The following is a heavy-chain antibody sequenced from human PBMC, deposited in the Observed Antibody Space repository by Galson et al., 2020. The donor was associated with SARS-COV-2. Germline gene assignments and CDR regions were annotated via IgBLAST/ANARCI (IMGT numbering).Heavy chain of an antibody. CDR1: GASISSESYY. D-gene: IGHD3-10*01. J-gene: IGHJ6*03. CDR2: IYRDGST. V-gene: IGHV4-61*09. CDR3: ARDQWFGDVLQPFYYYMDG. Sequence: SETLSLTCTVSGASISSESYYWSWIRQPAGKGLEWIGHIYRDGSTKYNPSLRSRATISVDTSKNQFSLKLTSVTAADTAVYYCARDQWFGDVLQPFYYYMDGWGSGTTVTVSS.